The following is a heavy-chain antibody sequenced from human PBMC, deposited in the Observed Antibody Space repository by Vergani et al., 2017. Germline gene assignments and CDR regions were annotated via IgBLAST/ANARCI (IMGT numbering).Heavy chain of an antibody. V-gene: IGHV3-30*18. J-gene: IGHJ4*02. CDR1: GFTFSSYG. D-gene: IGHD6-13*01. CDR3: AKDEGGIAAAPDY. Sequence: QVQLVESGGGLVKPGGSLRLSCAASGFTFSSYGMHWVRQAPGKGLEWVAVISYDGSNKYYADSVKGRFTISRDNSKNTLYLQMNSLRAEDTAVYYCAKDEGGIAAAPDYWGQGTLVTVSS. CDR2: ISYDGSNK.